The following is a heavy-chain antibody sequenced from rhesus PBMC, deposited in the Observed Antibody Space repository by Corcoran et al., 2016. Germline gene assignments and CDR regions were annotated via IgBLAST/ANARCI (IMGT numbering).Heavy chain of an antibody. D-gene: IGHD4-4*01. CDR1: GGSISDSYR. CDR3: ARDHFMVATGIDY. CDR2: IYGSSTST. V-gene: IGHV4S10*01. Sequence: QVQLQESGPGVVKPSETLSLTCAVSGGSISDSYRWSRIRHPPGKGLVWIGYIYGSSTSTNYNPSLKIRVTISKDTSRNQFSLKLSSVTAADTAVYYCARDHFMVATGIDYWGQGVLVTVSS. J-gene: IGHJ4*01.